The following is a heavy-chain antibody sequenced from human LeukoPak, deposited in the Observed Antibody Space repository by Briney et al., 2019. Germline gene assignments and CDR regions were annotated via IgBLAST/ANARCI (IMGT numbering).Heavy chain of an antibody. D-gene: IGHD6-25*01. V-gene: IGHV4-59*01. CDR1: GGSISSYY. Sequence: SETLSLTCIVSGGSISSYYWSWIRQPPGKGLEWIGWIYYSGSTSYNPSLKSRVTISVDTSKNQFSLKLNSVTAADTAVYYCARGSARPFDPWGQGTLVTVSS. CDR2: IYYSGST. J-gene: IGHJ5*02. CDR3: ARGSARPFDP.